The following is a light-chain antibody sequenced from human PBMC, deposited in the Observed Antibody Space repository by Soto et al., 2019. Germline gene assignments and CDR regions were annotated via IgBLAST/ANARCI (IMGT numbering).Light chain of an antibody. CDR3: QHYGFTRRSFT. CDR1: QSVPNSY. J-gene: IGKJ3*01. V-gene: IGKV3-20*01. CDR2: DAS. Sequence: EIVLTQSPYSVSLSPGDGVTLSCRASQSVPNSYLAWYQQKPAQAPRLLINDASIRATGIPDRFSGSGSGRDFTLTITCMELEDFAVYYCQHYGFTRRSFTFGHGTKVEVK.